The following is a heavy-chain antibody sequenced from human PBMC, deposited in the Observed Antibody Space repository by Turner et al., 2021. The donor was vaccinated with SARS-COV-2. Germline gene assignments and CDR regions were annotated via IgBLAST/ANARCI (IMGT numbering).Heavy chain of an antibody. CDR3: ARLHTSSWYFDY. V-gene: IGHV3-7*03. D-gene: IGHD6-13*01. CDR1: GFTFSSYG. CDR2: IKHDGSEK. J-gene: IGHJ4*02. Sequence: VQLVESGGGVVQPGRSLRLSCAASGFTFSSYGMHWVRQAPGKGLEWVANIKHDGSEKYYVDSVKGRFTISRDNAKNSLYLQMNSLRAEDTAVYYCARLHTSSWYFDYWGQGTLVTVSS.